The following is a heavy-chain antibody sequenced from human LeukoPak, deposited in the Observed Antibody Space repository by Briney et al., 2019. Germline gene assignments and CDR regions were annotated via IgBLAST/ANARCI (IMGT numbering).Heavy chain of an antibody. V-gene: IGHV3-23*01. CDR3: ARVPMKSTVTLSYYYYYMDV. D-gene: IGHD4-17*01. CDR1: GFTFSSYA. J-gene: IGHJ6*03. CDR2: ISGSGGST. Sequence: GGSLRLSCAASGFTFSSYAMSWVRQAPGKGLEWVSAISGSGGSTYYADSVKGRFTISRDNSKNTLYLQMNSLRVEDTAVYYCARVPMKSTVTLSYYYYYMDVWGKGTTVTVSS.